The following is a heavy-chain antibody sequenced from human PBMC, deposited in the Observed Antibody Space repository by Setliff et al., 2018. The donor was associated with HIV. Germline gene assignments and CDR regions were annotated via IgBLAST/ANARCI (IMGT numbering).Heavy chain of an antibody. Sequence: KNSETLSLTCTVSGASITSHYWSWIRQSPGRELEWIGYIYSTGSTNYNPSLQSRVSISMDASKNKFSLKVTSVTSADTAVYYCAKGAGFYGDYTFDYWGQGNLVTVSS. CDR2: IYSTGST. D-gene: IGHD4-17*01. CDR3: AKGAGFYGDYTFDY. J-gene: IGHJ4*02. V-gene: IGHV4-59*11. CDR1: GASITSHY.